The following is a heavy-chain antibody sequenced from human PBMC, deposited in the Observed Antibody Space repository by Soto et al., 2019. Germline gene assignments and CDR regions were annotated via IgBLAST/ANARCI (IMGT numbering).Heavy chain of an antibody. J-gene: IGHJ5*02. CDR1: GFTFSDYY. D-gene: IGHD3-16*02. CDR3: ARAGWVSYLGWFDP. V-gene: IGHV3-11*05. Sequence: QVQLVESGGGLVKPGGSLRLSCAASGFTFSDYYMSWIRQAPGKGLEWVSYISSSSSYTNYADSVKGRFTISRDNAKNSLYLQMNSLRAEDTAVYYCARAGWVSYLGWFDPWGQGTLVTVSS. CDR2: ISSSSSYT.